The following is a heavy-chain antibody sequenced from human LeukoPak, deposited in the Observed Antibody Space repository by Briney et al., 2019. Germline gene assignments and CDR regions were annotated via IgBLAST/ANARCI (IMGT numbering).Heavy chain of an antibody. CDR1: GYTFTSYY. V-gene: IGHV1-2*06. CDR2: INPNSGGT. D-gene: IGHD3-3*01. Sequence: ASVKVSCKASGYTFTSYYMHWVRQAPGQGLEWMGRINPNSGGTNYAQKFQGRVTMTRDTSISTAYMELSRLRSDDTAVYYCARGGYDFVYYYYGMDVWGQGTTVTVSS. J-gene: IGHJ6*02. CDR3: ARGGYDFVYYYYGMDV.